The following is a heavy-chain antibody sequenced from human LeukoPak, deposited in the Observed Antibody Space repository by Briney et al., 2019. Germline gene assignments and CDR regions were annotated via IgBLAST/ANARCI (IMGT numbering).Heavy chain of an antibody. CDR1: VGSISSSSYY. CDR2: IYYSGST. J-gene: IGHJ5*02. V-gene: IGHV4-39*01. Sequence: SETLSLTCTVSVGSISSSSYYWGWIRQPPGKGLEWIGSIYYSGSTYYNPSLKSRVTISVDTSKNQFSLKLSSVTAADTAVYYCARGRRSRNWFDPWGQGTLVTVSS. D-gene: IGHD1-26*01. CDR3: ARGRRSRNWFDP.